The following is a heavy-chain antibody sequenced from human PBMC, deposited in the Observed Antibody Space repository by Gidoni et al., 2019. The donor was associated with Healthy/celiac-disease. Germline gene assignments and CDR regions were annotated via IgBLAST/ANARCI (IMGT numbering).Heavy chain of an antibody. CDR2: ISSSSSTI. D-gene: IGHD2-2*01. Sequence: EVQRVESGGGLVQPGGSLRLSCAASGFTFGSYSMNWVRQAPGKGLEWVSYISSSSSTIYYADSVKGRFTISRDNAKNSLYLQMNSLRAEDTAVYYCARDTEDIVVVPADYWGQGTLVTVSS. J-gene: IGHJ4*02. CDR3: ARDTEDIVVVPADY. V-gene: IGHV3-48*01. CDR1: GFTFGSYS.